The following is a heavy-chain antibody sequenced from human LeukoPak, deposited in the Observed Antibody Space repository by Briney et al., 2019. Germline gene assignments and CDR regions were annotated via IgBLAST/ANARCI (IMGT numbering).Heavy chain of an antibody. V-gene: IGHV4-31*03. D-gene: IGHD5-12*01. CDR1: GGSISSGGYY. CDR2: IYYSGST. CDR3: AREDIVATTFDY. J-gene: IGHJ4*02. Sequence: SETLSLTCTVSGGSISSGGYYWSWIRQHPGKGLEWIGYIYYSGSTYYNPPLKSRVTISVDTSKSQFSPKLSSVTAADTAVYYCAREDIVATTFDYWGQGTLVTVSS.